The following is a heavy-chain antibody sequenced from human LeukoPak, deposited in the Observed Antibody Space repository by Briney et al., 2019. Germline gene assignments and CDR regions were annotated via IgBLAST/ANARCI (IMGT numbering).Heavy chain of an antibody. J-gene: IGHJ5*02. CDR1: GGSISSPNHD. Sequence: SEILSLTCSVSGGSISSPNHDWAWIRQPPGQGLEWIGSIYYSGTTYYNLSLKSRVTLSVDTSQNQFSLKLSSVTAADTAIYFCARSLGANTWVGNWFDPWGQGTLVTVSP. D-gene: IGHD3-10*01. CDR3: ARSLGANTWVGNWFDP. V-gene: IGHV4-39*01. CDR2: IYYSGTT.